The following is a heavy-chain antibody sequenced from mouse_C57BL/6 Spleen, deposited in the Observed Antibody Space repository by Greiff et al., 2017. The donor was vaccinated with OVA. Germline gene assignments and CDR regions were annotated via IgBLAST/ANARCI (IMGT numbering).Heavy chain of an antibody. CDR3: ARSQIYYGNGAWFAY. J-gene: IGHJ3*01. Sequence: VQLQQSGPELVKPGASVKISCKASGYTFTDYYMNWVKQSHGKSLEWIGDINPNNGGTSYNQKFKGKATLTVDKSSSTAYMELRSLTSEDSAVYYCARSQIYYGNGAWFAYWGQGTLVTVSA. CDR1: GYTFTDYY. CDR2: INPNNGGT. V-gene: IGHV1-26*01. D-gene: IGHD2-1*01.